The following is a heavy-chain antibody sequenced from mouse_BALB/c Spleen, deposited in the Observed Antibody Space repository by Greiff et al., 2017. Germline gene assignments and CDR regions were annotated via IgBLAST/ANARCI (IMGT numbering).Heavy chain of an antibody. CDR2: IWAGGST. CDR3: ARVTMITTGYFDV. J-gene: IGHJ1*01. V-gene: IGHV2-9*02. Sequence: VKLVESGPGLVAPSQSLSITCTVSGFSLTSYGVHWVRQPPGKGLEWLGVIWAGGSTNYNSALMSRLSISKDNSKSQVFLKMNSLQTDDTAMYYCARVTMITTGYFDVWGAGTTVTVSS. D-gene: IGHD2-4*01. CDR1: GFSLTSYG.